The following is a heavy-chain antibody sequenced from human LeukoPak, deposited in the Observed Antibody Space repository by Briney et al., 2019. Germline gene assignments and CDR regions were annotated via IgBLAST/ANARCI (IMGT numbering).Heavy chain of an antibody. CDR2: INPSGGST. J-gene: IGHJ4*02. V-gene: IGHV1-46*01. CDR1: VYSFTSYY. Sequence: ASVKVSRMPSVYSFTSYYMHWVRPAPGQGLEWMGIINPSGGSTNYAQKFQGRVTITRDMSTSTVYMELSSLRSEDTAVYYCARVAGRLGVVIMGLDYWGQGTLVTVSS. D-gene: IGHD3-3*01. CDR3: ARVAGRLGVVIMGLDY.